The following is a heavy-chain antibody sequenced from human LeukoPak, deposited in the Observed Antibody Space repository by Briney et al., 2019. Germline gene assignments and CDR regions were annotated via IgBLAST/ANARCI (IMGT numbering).Heavy chain of an antibody. CDR1: GYTFTSFY. CDR2: ISADSGST. D-gene: IGHD3-16*01. J-gene: IGHJ4*02. Sequence: ASVKVSCKASGYTFTSFYITWVRQAPGQGLEWLGWISADSGSTNYAQRFQGRVTMTIDRSTSTAYMDLRSLRYDDTAVYWCMRGYGGWPTYIDYWGQGSLVIVSS. V-gene: IGHV1-18*01. CDR3: MRGYGGWPTYIDY.